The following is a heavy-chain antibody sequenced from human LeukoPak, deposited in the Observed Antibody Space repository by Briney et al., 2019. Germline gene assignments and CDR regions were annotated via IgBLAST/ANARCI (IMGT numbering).Heavy chain of an antibody. CDR1: GFTFSSYG. J-gene: IGHJ4*02. D-gene: IGHD3-22*01. V-gene: IGHV3-30*02. CDR3: AKDNGYYDSSRYFDY. CDR2: IRYDGSNK. Sequence: PGGSLRLSCAVSGFTFSSYGMQWVRQAPGKGLEWVAYIRYDGSNKYYGDSVKGRFTISRDNAKNTLYLQMNSLRAEDTAVYYCAKDNGYYDSSRYFDYWGQGTLVTVSS.